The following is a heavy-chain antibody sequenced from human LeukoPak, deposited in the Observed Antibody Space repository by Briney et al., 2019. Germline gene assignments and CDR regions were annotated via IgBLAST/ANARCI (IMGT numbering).Heavy chain of an antibody. J-gene: IGHJ4*02. D-gene: IGHD3-10*01. CDR2: ISGSDGST. Sequence: PGGSLRLSCTASGFTFSNYAMSWVRQAPGKGLEWVSTISGSDGSTYYADSVKGRFTISRDNSKNTLYLQMNSLRAEDTAVYYCAKDAPLLLWFGELSTANFDYWGQGTLVTVSS. CDR1: GFTFSNYA. CDR3: AKDAPLLLWFGELSTANFDY. V-gene: IGHV3-23*01.